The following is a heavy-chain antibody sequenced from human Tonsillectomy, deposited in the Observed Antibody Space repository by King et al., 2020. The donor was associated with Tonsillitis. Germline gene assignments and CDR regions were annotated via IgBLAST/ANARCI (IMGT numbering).Heavy chain of an antibody. Sequence: VQLVESGGGLVQPGGSLRLSCAASGFTFSSYAMSWVRQAPGKGLEWVSAVSGRDDSTYYADSVKGRFTISRDNSKNTLYLQMNSLRVEDTAVYYCAKERLIYVFDYWGQGTLVTVSS. CDR1: GFTFSSYA. CDR2: VSGRDDST. CDR3: AKERLIYVFDY. D-gene: IGHD6-25*01. V-gene: IGHV3-23*04. J-gene: IGHJ4*02.